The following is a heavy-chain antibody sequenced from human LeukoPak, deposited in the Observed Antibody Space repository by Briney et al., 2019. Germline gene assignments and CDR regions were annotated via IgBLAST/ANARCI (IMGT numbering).Heavy chain of an antibody. V-gene: IGHV4-39*01. D-gene: IGHD4-17*01. CDR3: ARGGDYGDYVFHY. CDR2: IYYSGST. CDR1: GGSISSSSYY. Sequence: SETLSLTCTVSGGSISSSSYYWGWIRQPPGKGLEWIGSIYYSGSTYYNPSLKSRVTISVDTSKNQFSLKLYSVTAADTAVYYCARGGDYGDYVFHYWGQGTLVTVSS. J-gene: IGHJ4*02.